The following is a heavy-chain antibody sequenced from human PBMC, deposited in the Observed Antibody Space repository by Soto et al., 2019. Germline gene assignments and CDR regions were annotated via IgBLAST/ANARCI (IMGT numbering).Heavy chain of an antibody. CDR3: AREDPGVAARLSFSRNGMDV. CDR2: IIPIFGTA. V-gene: IGHV1-69*13. Sequence: SVKVSCKASGGTFSSYAISWVRHAPGQGLEWMGGIIPIFGTANYAQKFQGRVTITADESTSTAYMELSSLRSEDTAVYYCAREDPGVAARLSFSRNGMDVWGQGTTVTVSS. CDR1: GGTFSSYA. J-gene: IGHJ6*02. D-gene: IGHD6-6*01.